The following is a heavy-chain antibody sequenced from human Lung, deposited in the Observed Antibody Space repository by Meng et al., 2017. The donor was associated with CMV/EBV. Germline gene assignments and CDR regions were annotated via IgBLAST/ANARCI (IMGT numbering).Heavy chain of an antibody. D-gene: IGHD6-13*01. V-gene: IGHV4-61*02. CDR3: ARDSSLFPDSSSFDS. CDR2: ISRSGSP. J-gene: IGHJ4*02. Sequence: QGQLQGSGPGLVKPSLTLSLTCAVSGAFISSDNYYWSWIRQSAGKGLEWIGRISRSGSPNYNPSLRSRVTMSVDTSKNQFSLTLRSVTAADTALYYCARDSSLFPDSSSFDSWGQGTLVTVSS. CDR1: GAFISSDNYY.